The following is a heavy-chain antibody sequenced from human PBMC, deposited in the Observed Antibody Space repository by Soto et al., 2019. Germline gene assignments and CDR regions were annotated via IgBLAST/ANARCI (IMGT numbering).Heavy chain of an antibody. V-gene: IGHV4-31*03. D-gene: IGHD5-18*01. J-gene: IGHJ4*02. CDR2: ITYGGSI. CDR3: AKMERTQLWLLVQN. Sequence: KPSETLSLTCTVSGASITNDDFFWSWVRQHPEKGLEWLAYITYGGSIYYNPSLRSRLTVSIDKSKSQFSLNLKSVTAADTAVYYCAKMERTQLWLLVQNWGQGLLVTVSS. CDR1: GASITNDDFF.